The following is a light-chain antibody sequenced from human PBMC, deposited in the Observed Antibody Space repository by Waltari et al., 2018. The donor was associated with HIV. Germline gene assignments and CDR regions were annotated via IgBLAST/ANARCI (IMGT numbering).Light chain of an antibody. CDR2: VAS. V-gene: IGKV1-39*01. J-gene: IGKJ1*01. CDR1: QYINTF. CDR3: QQSYTAPWT. Sequence: DIQMTQSPSSLSASVGDRVTITCRASQYINTFLNWYQQKPGKAPKLLISVASTLESGVPSRFSGSGSATDFTLTISSLQPEESATYYCQQSYTAPWTFGQGTKVEIK.